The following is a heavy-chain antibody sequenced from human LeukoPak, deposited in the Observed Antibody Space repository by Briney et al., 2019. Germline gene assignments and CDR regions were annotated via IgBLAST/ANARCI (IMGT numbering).Heavy chain of an antibody. CDR3: AKGALGYCCGGYCSGNCFDP. D-gene: IGHD2-15*01. CDR2: IYCSGST. V-gene: IGHV4-59*12. J-gene: IGHJ5*02. Sequence: SETLSLTCTVSRGSMSHYYWSWIRQPPGEGLEWIGYIYCSGSTNYNPSLKSRLSISLDTSKNQFYLKLTSFNHTDVDVYFCAKGALGYCCGGYCSGNCFDPWGQGTLVTVSS. CDR1: RGSMSHYY.